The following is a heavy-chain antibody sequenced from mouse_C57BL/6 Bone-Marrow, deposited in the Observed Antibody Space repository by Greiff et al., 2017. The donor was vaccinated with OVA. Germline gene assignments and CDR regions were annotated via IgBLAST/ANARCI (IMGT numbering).Heavy chain of an antibody. CDR2: IDPSDSYT. V-gene: IGHV1-59*01. D-gene: IGHD1-1*01. J-gene: IGHJ2*01. CDR1: GYTFTSYW. Sequence: QVQLQQPGAELVRPGTSVKLSCKASGYTFTSYWMHWVKQRPGQGLEWIGVIDPSDSYTNYNQKFKGKATLTVDTSSSTAYMQLSSLTSEDSAVDYCARSPLYYYGSSPDYWGQGTTLTVSS. CDR3: ARSPLYYYGSSPDY.